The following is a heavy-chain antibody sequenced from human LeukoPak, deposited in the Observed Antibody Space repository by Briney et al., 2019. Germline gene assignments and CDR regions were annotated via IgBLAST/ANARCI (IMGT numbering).Heavy chain of an antibody. CDR3: ARWADSSSWYREFGY. J-gene: IGHJ4*02. CDR1: GFTFSSYG. V-gene: IGHV3-30*03. CDR2: ISYDGSNK. D-gene: IGHD6-13*01. Sequence: GGSLRLSCAASGFTFSSYGMHWVRQAPGKGLEWVAVISYDGSNKRNADSVKGRFTISRDNSKNTLYLQMNSLRAEDTAVYYCARWADSSSWYREFGYWGQGTLVTVS.